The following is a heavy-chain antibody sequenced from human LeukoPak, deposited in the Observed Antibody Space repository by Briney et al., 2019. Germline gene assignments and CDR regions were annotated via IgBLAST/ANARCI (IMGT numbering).Heavy chain of an antibody. V-gene: IGHV3-33*01. CDR3: ARDRVVAAITYGMDV. CDR1: GFTFSSYG. CDR2: IWYDGSNK. Sequence: GGSLRLSCAASGFTFSSYGMHWVRQAPGKGLEWVAVIWYDGSNKYYADSMKGRFTISRDNSKNTLYLQMNSLRAEDTAVYYCARDRVVAAITYGMDVWGQGTTVTVSS. D-gene: IGHD2-15*01. J-gene: IGHJ6*02.